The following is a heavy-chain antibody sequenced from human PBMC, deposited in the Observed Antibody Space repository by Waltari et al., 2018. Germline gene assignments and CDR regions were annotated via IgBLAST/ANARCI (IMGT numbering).Heavy chain of an antibody. Sequence: QVQLMQSGAEVKKPGASVKVSCKASGYTLIDYHMNWVRHAPGQGLEWMGRINPSSVGTNYARKVQGRVTMTWDTSISTAYMELSSLTSDDTAVYYCARHNRDYWGQGTLVTVSS. CDR1: GYTLIDYH. J-gene: IGHJ4*02. CDR3: ARHNRDY. V-gene: IGHV1-2*06. CDR2: INPSSVGT. D-gene: IGHD1-20*01.